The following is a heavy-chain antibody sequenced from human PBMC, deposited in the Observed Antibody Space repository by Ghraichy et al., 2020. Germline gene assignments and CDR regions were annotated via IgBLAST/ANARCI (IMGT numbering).Heavy chain of an antibody. V-gene: IGHV3-23*01. J-gene: IGHJ5*02. Sequence: GGSLRLSCAASGFTFSTYAMTWARQATGKGLEWVSGTSGGGESTYYADSVKGRFTISRDNSNNTLYLQMNTLRAEDTAVYYCAKDNKHWQIVPRWFDPWGQGTLFGVSS. D-gene: IGHD6-6*01. CDR1: GFTFSTYA. CDR3: AKDNKHWQIVPRWFDP. CDR2: TSGGGEST.